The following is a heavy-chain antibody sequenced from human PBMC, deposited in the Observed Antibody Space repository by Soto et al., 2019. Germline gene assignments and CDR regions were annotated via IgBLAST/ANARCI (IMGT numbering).Heavy chain of an antibody. CDR3: ARVAYDAFDI. CDR1: GFTFSDYY. Sequence: QVQLVESGGGLVKPGGSLRLSCAASGFTFSDYYMNWIRQAPGKGLEWVSYISSSRSYTNYADSVKGRFTISRDNAKNSLYRQMNSRRDEDTAVYYCARVAYDAFDIWGQGTMVTVSS. V-gene: IGHV3-11*05. CDR2: ISSSRSYT. J-gene: IGHJ3*02. D-gene: IGHD3-16*01.